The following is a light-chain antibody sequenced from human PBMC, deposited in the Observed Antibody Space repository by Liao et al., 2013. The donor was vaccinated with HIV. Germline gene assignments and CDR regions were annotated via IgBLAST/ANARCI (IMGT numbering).Light chain of an antibody. CDR3: QVWDSSSDQDV. J-gene: IGLJ1*01. Sequence: SYDLTQPPSVSVSPGQTASITCSGDRLGDKFVSWYQQKPGQSPVLVIYQDSKRPSGIPERFSGSNSGNTATLTISRVEAGDEADYYCQVWDSSSDQDVFGTGTKVTVL. V-gene: IGLV3-1*01. CDR1: RLGDKF. CDR2: QDS.